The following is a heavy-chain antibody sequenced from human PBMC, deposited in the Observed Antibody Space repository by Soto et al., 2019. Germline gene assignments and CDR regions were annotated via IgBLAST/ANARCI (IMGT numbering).Heavy chain of an antibody. CDR1: GFSLNTGGVT. J-gene: IGHJ1*01. D-gene: IGHD3-10*01. CDR3: AHSPAPRVYFQH. Sequence: TLSLTCVFSGFSLNTGGVTVGWIRQPPGKALEWVALIYWDDGKRYSPSLKSRLTITKETSRNQVVLTMTNVDPEDTATYFCAHSPAPRVYFQHWGEGTLVTVSS. V-gene: IGHV2-5*02. CDR2: IYWDDGK.